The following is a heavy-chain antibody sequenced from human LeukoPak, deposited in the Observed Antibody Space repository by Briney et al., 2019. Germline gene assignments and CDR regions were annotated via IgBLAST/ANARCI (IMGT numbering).Heavy chain of an antibody. V-gene: IGHV4-39*07. CDR2: IYYSGST. CDR1: GGSISSSSYY. Sequence: SETLSLTCTVSGGSISSSSYYWGWIRQPPGTGLEWIGSIYYSGSTYYNPSLKSRVTISVDTSKNQFSLKLSSVTAADTAVYYCASAYCGGDCYSGFDPWGQGTLVTVSS. D-gene: IGHD2-21*02. J-gene: IGHJ5*02. CDR3: ASAYCGGDCYSGFDP.